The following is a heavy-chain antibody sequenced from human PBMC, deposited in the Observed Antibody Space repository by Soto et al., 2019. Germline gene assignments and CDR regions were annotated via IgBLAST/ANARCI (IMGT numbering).Heavy chain of an antibody. V-gene: IGHV1-3*01. CDR3: ARGPVTSKGSFYFDG. CDR2: INAGNGNT. Sequence: AASVKVSCKASGYTFTTYAIHWVRQAPGQRLEWMGWINAGNGNTKYSQKFQGRVTITRDTSASTAYMELSSLRSEDTAVYYCARGPVTSKGSFYFDGWGQGTLVTVSS. J-gene: IGHJ4*02. CDR1: GYTFTTYA. D-gene: IGHD4-17*01.